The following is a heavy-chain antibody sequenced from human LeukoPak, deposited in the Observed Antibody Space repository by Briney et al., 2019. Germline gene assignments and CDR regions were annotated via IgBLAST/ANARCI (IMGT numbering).Heavy chain of an antibody. D-gene: IGHD3-9*01. CDR2: IIPIFGTA. J-gene: IGHJ4*02. CDR1: GGTISSYA. Sequence: ASVKVSCKASGGTISSYAISWVRQAPGQGLEWMGGIIPIFGTANYAQKFQGRVMITADESTSTAYMELSSLRSDDTAVYYCARDLNPRPHYDILTGYRPFGYWGQGTLVTVSS. CDR3: ARDLNPRPHYDILTGYRPFGY. V-gene: IGHV1-69*13.